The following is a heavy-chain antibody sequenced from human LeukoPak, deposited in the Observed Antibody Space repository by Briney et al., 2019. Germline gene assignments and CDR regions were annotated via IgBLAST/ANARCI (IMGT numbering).Heavy chain of an antibody. CDR2: ISSSGDTM. J-gene: IGHJ4*02. V-gene: IGHV3-11*01. CDR1: GLTFSDHY. CDR3: ARGGYTTILFDY. D-gene: IGHD2-2*02. Sequence: GGSLRLSCAASGLTFSDHYMSWVREAPGGGLRWGLYISSSGDTMYYADSVKGRFTISRDSAKNSVSLQMNSLRAEDTAVYYCARGGYTTILFDYWGQGTLVTVSS.